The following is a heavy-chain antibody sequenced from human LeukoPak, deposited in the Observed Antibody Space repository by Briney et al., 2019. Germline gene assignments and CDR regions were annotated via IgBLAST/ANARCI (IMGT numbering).Heavy chain of an antibody. J-gene: IGHJ6*02. CDR1: GYTFTGYY. V-gene: IGHV1-2*02. CDR3: ARALAYCSSTSCRYGMDV. Sequence: ASVKVSCKASGYTFTGYYMHWVRQAPGQGLEWMGWINPNSGGTSYAQKFQGRVTMTRDTSISTAYMELSRLRSDDTAVYYCARALAYCSSTSCRYGMDVWGQGTTVTVSS. CDR2: INPNSGGT. D-gene: IGHD2-2*01.